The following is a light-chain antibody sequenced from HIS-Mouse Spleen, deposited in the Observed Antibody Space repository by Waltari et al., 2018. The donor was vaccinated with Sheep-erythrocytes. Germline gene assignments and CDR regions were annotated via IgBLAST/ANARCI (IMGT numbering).Light chain of an antibody. J-gene: IGLJ3*02. CDR2: EGS. Sequence: QSALTQPASVSGSPGQSINISCTGTSSAVGSYNLVSWYQQHPGKAPKLMIYEGSKRPSGVSNRFSGSKSGNTASLTISGLQAEDEADYYCCSYAGSSTPWVFGGGTKLTVL. CDR3: CSYAGSSTPWV. CDR1: SSAVGSYNL. V-gene: IGLV2-23*01.